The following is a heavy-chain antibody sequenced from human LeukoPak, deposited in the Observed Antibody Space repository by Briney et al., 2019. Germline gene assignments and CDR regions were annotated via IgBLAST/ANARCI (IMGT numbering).Heavy chain of an antibody. CDR2: TVVGSGNT. CDR3: AADPSYSSGYRYYFDY. D-gene: IGHD3-22*01. J-gene: IGHJ4*02. V-gene: IGHV1-58*01. CDR1: GFTFISSA. Sequence: SVKVSCKTSGFTFISSAVQWVRQARGQRLEWIGWTVVGSGNTNYAQKFQERVTITRDMSTSTAYMELSSLRSGDTAVYYCAADPSYSSGYRYYFDYWGQGTLVTVSS.